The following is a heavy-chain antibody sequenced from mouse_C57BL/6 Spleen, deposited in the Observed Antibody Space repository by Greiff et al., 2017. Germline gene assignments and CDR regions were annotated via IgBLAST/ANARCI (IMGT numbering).Heavy chain of an antibody. CDR2: INYDGSST. CDR1: GFTFSDYY. D-gene: IGHD1-1*01. J-gene: IGHJ1*03. V-gene: IGHV5-16*01. CDR3: ARANYGSYFDV. Sequence: EVMLVESEGGLVQPGSSMKLSCTASGFTFSDYYMAWVRQVPEKGLEWVANINYDGSSTYYLDSLKSRFIISRDNAKNILYLQMSSLKSEDTATYYCARANYGSYFDVWGTGTTVTVSS.